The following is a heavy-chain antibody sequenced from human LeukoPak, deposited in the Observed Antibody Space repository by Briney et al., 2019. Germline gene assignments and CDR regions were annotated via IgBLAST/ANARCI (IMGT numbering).Heavy chain of an antibody. V-gene: IGHV3-30*18. J-gene: IGHJ6*02. D-gene: IGHD6-13*01. CDR1: GFTFSSYG. Sequence: GGSLRLSCAASGFTFSSYGMHWVRQAPGKGLEWVAVISYDGSNKYYADSVKGRFTISRDNSKNTLYLQMSSLRAEDTAVYYCAKAGRIAAAGIGSVYGMDVWGQGTTVTVSS. CDR2: ISYDGSNK. CDR3: AKAGRIAAAGIGSVYGMDV.